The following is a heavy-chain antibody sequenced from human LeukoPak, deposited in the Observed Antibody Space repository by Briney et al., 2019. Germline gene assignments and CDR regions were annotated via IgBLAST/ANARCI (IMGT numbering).Heavy chain of an antibody. CDR2: TYYRSKWYN. CDR1: GDSVSSNSTA. CDR3: ARGDCSGGICYSDSAFDI. Sequence: SQTLSLTCAISGDSVSSNSTAWNWIRQSPSRGLEWLGRTYYRSKWYNDYAVSVKSQITINPDTSKNQFSLQLNSVTPEDTAVYYCARGDCSGGICYSDSAFDIWGQGTMVTVSS. D-gene: IGHD2-15*01. J-gene: IGHJ3*02. V-gene: IGHV6-1*01.